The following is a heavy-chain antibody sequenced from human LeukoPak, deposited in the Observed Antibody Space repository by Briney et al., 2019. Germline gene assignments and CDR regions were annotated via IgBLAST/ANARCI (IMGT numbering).Heavy chain of an antibody. Sequence: VASVKVSCKASGYTFTSYDINWVRQGTGQGLEWMGWMNPNSGNTGYAQKLQGRASMTRNNSISTAYMELSSLRSEDTAVYYCARLGSGSYYPNYYYYAMDVWGQGNTVTVSS. D-gene: IGHD3-10*02. CDR3: ARLGSGSYYPNYYYYAMDV. J-gene: IGHJ6*02. V-gene: IGHV1-8*01. CDR2: MNPNSGNT. CDR1: GYTFTSYD.